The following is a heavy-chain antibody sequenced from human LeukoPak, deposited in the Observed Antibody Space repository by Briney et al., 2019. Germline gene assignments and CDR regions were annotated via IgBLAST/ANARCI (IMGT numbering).Heavy chain of an antibody. V-gene: IGHV1-18*04. CDR1: GYTFTGYY. J-gene: IGHJ4*02. Sequence: ASVKVSCKASGYTFTGYYMHWVRQAPGQGLEWMGWISAYNGNTNYAQKLQGRVTMTTDTSTSTAYMELRSLRSDDTAVYYCAREGRDYDSLDYWGQGTLVTVSS. D-gene: IGHD3-22*01. CDR2: ISAYNGNT. CDR3: AREGRDYDSLDY.